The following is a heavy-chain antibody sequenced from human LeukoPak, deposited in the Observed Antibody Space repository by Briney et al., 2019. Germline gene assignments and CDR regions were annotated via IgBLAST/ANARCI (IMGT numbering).Heavy chain of an antibody. J-gene: IGHJ4*02. Sequence: SVNLSCKASGDTCTSFGISWVRQAPEQWLEWIGCIHHYNYNTNYAQKLQSRVTMTTDPSASTAYKEPRSLRSDDTAVYYCARRQAAAGTADYWGQGTLVTV. CDR1: GDTCTSFG. D-gene: IGHD6-13*01. CDR2: IHHYNYNT. V-gene: IGHV1-18*01. CDR3: ARRQAAAGTADY.